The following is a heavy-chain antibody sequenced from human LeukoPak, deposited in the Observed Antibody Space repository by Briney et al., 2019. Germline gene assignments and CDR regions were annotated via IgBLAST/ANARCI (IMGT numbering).Heavy chain of an antibody. D-gene: IGHD3-16*01. V-gene: IGHV4-59*12. CDR1: GGSISNYY. Sequence: SETLSLTCVVSGGSISNYYWSWIRQSPGTGLEWIGFIYYSGTTNYNPSLKCRVTISVDTSKNQFSLKLNSVTAADTAVYYCARDYQGGYGDKTVDYWGQGTLVTVSS. CDR2: IYYSGTT. J-gene: IGHJ4*02. CDR3: ARDYQGGYGDKTVDY.